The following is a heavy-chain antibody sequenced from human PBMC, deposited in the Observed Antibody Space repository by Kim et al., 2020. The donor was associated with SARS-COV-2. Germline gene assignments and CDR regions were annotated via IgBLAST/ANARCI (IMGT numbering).Heavy chain of an antibody. CDR1: GFTFSSYA. D-gene: IGHD3-22*01. V-gene: IGHV3-23*01. Sequence: GGSLRLSCAASGFTFSSYAMSWVRQAPGKGLEWVSAISGSGGSTYYADSVKGRFTISRDNSKNTLYLQMNSLRAEDTAVYYCAQGDSSGYYGDWGQGTLVTVSS. CDR2: ISGSGGST. J-gene: IGHJ4*02. CDR3: AQGDSSGYYGD.